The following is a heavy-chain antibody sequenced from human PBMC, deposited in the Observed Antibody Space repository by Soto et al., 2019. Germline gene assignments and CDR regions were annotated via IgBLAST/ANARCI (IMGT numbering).Heavy chain of an antibody. CDR1: GESFIGYY. V-gene: IGHV4-34*02. D-gene: IGHD5-12*01. CDR2: INHRGST. J-gene: IGHJ5*02. CDR3: ARTDIVTTNWFDP. Sequence: QVHLQQWGAGLLKPSETLSLTSAVYGESFIGYYWTWIRQPPGKGLEWIGEINHRGSTNYNPSLKSRVTISIDTSKNQLSLKLTSVPAADSSVYYWARTDIVTTNWFDPWGQGTLVTVSS.